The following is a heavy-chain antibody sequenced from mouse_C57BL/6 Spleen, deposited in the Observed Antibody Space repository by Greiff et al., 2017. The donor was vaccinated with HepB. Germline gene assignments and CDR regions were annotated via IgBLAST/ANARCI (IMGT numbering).Heavy chain of an antibody. D-gene: IGHD2-3*01. Sequence: VQLQQPGAELVKPGASVKLSCKASGYTFTSYWMQWVKQRPGQGLEWIGEIDPSDSYTNYNQKFKGKATLTVDTSSSTAYMQLSSLTSEDSAVYYCARGDGYYDWFAYWGQGTLVTVSA. CDR1: GYTFTSYW. J-gene: IGHJ3*01. CDR2: IDPSDSYT. V-gene: IGHV1-50*01. CDR3: ARGDGYYDWFAY.